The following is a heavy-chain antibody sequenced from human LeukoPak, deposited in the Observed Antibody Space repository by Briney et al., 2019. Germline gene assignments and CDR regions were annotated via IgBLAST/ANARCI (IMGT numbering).Heavy chain of an antibody. CDR3: AREDYGGNASLGD. CDR2: IIPILGIA. J-gene: IGHJ4*02. V-gene: IGHV1-69*04. CDR1: GGTFSSYA. D-gene: IGHD4-23*01. Sequence: PTASVKVSCKASGGTFSSYAISWVRQAPGQGLEWMGRIIPILGIANYAQKFQGRVTVTADKSTSTAYMELSSLRSEDTAVYYCAREDYGGNASLGDWGQGTLVTVSS.